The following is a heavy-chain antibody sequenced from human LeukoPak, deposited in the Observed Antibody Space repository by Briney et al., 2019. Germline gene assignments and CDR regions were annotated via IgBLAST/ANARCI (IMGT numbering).Heavy chain of an antibody. J-gene: IGHJ4*02. CDR1: GYTFTSYG. CDR2: ISAYNGNT. D-gene: IGHD1-26*01. CDR3: ARGHSGSYPSTFDY. Sequence: ASVKVSCKASGYTFTSYGISWVRQAPGQGLEGMGWISAYNGNTNYAQKLQGRVTITTDTSTSTAYMELRSLRSDDTAVYYCARGHSGSYPSTFDYWGQGTLVTVSS. V-gene: IGHV1-18*01.